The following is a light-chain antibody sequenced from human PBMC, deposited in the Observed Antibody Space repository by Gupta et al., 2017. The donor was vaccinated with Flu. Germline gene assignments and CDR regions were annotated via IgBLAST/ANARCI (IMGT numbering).Light chain of an antibody. CDR1: SRDVGGYNY. Sequence: SRDVGGYNYVAWYQQYPGRAPKLIISEVNMRPSGVSHRFSGSKSGNTASLSISGLQPEDEANYYCSSYTSSKTLVFGGGTKVTV. V-gene: IGLV2-14*01. J-gene: IGLJ2*01. CDR3: SSYTSSKTLV. CDR2: EVN.